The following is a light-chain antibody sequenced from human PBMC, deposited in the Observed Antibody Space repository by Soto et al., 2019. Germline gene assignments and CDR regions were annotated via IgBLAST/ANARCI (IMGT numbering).Light chain of an antibody. CDR1: SGDVGGFNY. V-gene: IGLV2-14*01. J-gene: IGLJ2*01. Sequence: QPVLTQPASVSGSPGQSITISCTGTSGDVGGFNYVSWYQQFPGKAPKLIIYEVSDRPSGVSDRFSGSKSGNTASLTISGLQAEDEADYYCSSYAISISLGVIFGGGTKVTVL. CDR3: SSYAISISLGVI. CDR2: EVS.